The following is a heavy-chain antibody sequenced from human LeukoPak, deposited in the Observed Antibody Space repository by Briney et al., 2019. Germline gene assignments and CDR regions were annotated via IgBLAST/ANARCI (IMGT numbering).Heavy chain of an antibody. CDR2: IYTSGST. CDR3: ARGVAAAGTIWFDP. J-gene: IGHJ5*02. CDR1: GGSISSGSYY. V-gene: IGHV4-61*02. Sequence: PSETLSLTCTVSGGSISSGSYYWRWIRQPAGTGLEWIGRIYTSGSTNYNPSLKSRVTISVDTSKNQFSPKLSSVTAADTAVYYCARGVAAAGTIWFDPWGQGTLVTVSS. D-gene: IGHD6-13*01.